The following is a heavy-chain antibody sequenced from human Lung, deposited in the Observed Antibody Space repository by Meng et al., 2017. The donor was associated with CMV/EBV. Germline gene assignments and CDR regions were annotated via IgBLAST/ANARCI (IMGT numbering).Heavy chain of an antibody. J-gene: IGHJ4*02. Sequence: ETLSLTCAASGFTFANAWMSWVRQSPGKGLEWVARVRSGGGTTEYAAPVRGRFSISRDDSYNTLYLRMNSLKTEDTAIYYCATDRPEVLAQIDYWGQGTXVTVYS. D-gene: IGHD3-3*02. CDR1: GFTFANAW. V-gene: IGHV3-15*01. CDR2: VRSGGGTT. CDR3: ATDRPEVLAQIDY.